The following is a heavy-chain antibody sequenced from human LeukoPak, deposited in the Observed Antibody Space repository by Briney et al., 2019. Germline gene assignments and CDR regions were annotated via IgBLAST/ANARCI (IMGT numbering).Heavy chain of an antibody. Sequence: SVKVSCKASGGTLSSYAISWVRQAPGQGLEWMGGIIPIFGTANYAQKFQGRVTITADESTSTAYMELSSLRSEDTAVYYCARDEGFGELIFDYWGQGTLVTVSS. CDR3: ARDEGFGELIFDY. CDR2: IIPIFGTA. CDR1: GGTLSSYA. V-gene: IGHV1-69*13. D-gene: IGHD3-10*01. J-gene: IGHJ4*02.